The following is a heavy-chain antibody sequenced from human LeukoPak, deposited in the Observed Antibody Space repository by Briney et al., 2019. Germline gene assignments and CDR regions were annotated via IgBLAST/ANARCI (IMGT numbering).Heavy chain of an antibody. CDR2: IYYSGST. J-gene: IGHJ4*02. Sequence: SETLSLTCTVSGGSISSGGYYWSWIRQHPGKGLEWIGYIYYSGSTYYNPSLKSRVTISVDTSKNQFSLKLSSATAADTAVYYCARSRLVPQGYDYWGQGTLVTVSS. D-gene: IGHD2-15*01. V-gene: IGHV4-31*03. CDR1: GGSISSGGYY. CDR3: ARSRLVPQGYDY.